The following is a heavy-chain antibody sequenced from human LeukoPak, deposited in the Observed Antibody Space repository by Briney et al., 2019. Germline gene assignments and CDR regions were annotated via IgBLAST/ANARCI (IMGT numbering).Heavy chain of an antibody. J-gene: IGHJ4*02. CDR3: AKGLRLGELSLYRPFDY. V-gene: IGHV3-43*02. D-gene: IGHD3-16*02. Sequence: PGESLRLSCAASGFTFDDYAMHWVRQAPGKGLEWVSLISGDGGSTYYADSVKGRFTISRDTSKNSLYLQMNSLRTEDTALYYCAKGLRLGELSLYRPFDYWGQGTLVTVSS. CDR1: GFTFDDYA. CDR2: ISGDGGST.